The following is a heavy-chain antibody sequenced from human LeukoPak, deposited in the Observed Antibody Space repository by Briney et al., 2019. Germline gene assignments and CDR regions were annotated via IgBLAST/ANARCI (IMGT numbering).Heavy chain of an antibody. CDR1: GFTFSRYE. V-gene: IGHV3-48*03. CDR3: ARDYASDY. CDR2: LSRSGDTI. J-gene: IGHJ4*02. Sequence: GGSLRLSCAASGFTFSRYEMNWVRQAPGKGLEWVSYLSRSGDTIYFADSVKGRFTISRDNAKSSLCLQMSSLRAEDTAVYYCARDYASDYWGQGTLVTVSS. D-gene: IGHD3-10*01.